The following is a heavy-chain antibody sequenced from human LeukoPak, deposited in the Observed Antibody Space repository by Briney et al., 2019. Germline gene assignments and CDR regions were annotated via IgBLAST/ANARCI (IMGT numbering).Heavy chain of an antibody. J-gene: IGHJ5*02. Sequence: SETLSLTCSVSGYSINSGYYWGWIRQPPGKGLEWIGNIYHSGSTYYNPSLKSRVTISVDTSKNQFSLKLSSVTAADTAVYYCARLEVGATTRNWFDPWGQGTLVTVSS. D-gene: IGHD1-26*01. CDR1: GYSINSGYY. CDR3: ARLEVGATTRNWFDP. V-gene: IGHV4-38-2*01. CDR2: IYHSGST.